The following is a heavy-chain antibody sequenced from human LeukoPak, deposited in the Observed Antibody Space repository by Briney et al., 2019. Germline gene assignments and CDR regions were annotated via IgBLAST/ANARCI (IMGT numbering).Heavy chain of an antibody. J-gene: IGHJ4*02. CDR2: IYYSGST. D-gene: IGHD6-19*01. Sequence: SETLCLTCTVSGGSISSSSYYWGWIRQPPGKGLEWIGSIYYSGSTYYNPSLKSRVTISVDTSKNQFSLKLSSVTAADTAVYYCARRAGIAVAGTSDYWGQGTLVTVSS. V-gene: IGHV4-39*01. CDR3: ARRAGIAVAGTSDY. CDR1: GGSISSSSYY.